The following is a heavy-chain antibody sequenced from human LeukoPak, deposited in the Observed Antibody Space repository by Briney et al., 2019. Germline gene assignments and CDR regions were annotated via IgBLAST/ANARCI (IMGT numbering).Heavy chain of an antibody. CDR1: GSTFSSYA. V-gene: IGHV3-30*01. Sequence: GGSLRLSCAASGSTFSSYAMHWVRQAPGKGLEWVAVISYDGSNKYYADSVKGRFTISRDNSKNTLYLQMNSLRAEDTAVYYCARDRAPITKYYYYYYMDVWGKGTTVTVSS. CDR3: ARDRAPITKYYYYYYMDV. J-gene: IGHJ6*03. D-gene: IGHD1-14*01. CDR2: ISYDGSNK.